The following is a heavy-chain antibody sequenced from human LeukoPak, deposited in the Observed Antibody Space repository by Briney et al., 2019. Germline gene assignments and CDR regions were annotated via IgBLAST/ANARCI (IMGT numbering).Heavy chain of an antibody. Sequence: SQTLSLTCTVSGGSISSYYWSWIRQPPGKGLEWIGYIYYSGSTNYNPSLKSRVTISVDTSKNQFSLKLSSVTAADTAVYYCARTGFCSSASCYTASRPYYYYYMDVWGKGTTVTVSS. CDR1: GGSISSYY. CDR2: IYYSGST. CDR3: ARTGFCSSASCYTASRPYYYYYMDV. V-gene: IGHV4-59*01. J-gene: IGHJ6*03. D-gene: IGHD2-2*02.